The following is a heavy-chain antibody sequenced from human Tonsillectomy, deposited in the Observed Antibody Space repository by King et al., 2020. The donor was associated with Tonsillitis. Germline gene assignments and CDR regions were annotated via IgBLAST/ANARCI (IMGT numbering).Heavy chain of an antibody. CDR3: ASDWGNYGGNS. J-gene: IGHJ4*02. V-gene: IGHV4-31*03. CDR2: ISYSGST. CDR1: GGSISTGGYY. Sequence: VQLQESGPGLVKPSQTLSLTCTVSGGSISTGGYYWNWIRQHPGKGLAWIGHISYSGSTYSNPSLKSRLTISADTSTNQFSLELSSVTAADTAVYYCASDWGNYGGNSWGQGTLVTVSS. D-gene: IGHD4-23*01.